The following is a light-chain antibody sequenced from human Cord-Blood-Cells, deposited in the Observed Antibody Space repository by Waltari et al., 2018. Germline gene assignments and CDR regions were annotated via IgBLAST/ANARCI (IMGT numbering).Light chain of an antibody. J-gene: IGKJ1*01. CDR1: QSVSSN. CDR2: GAS. Sequence: EIVMTLSTATLSVSPGERATLSCRASQSVSSNLAWYQQKPVQAPRLHIYGASTRATGIPARFSGSGSGTEFTLTISSLQSEDFAVYYCQQYNNWPPWTFGQGTKVEIK. V-gene: IGKV3-15*01. CDR3: QQYNNWPPWT.